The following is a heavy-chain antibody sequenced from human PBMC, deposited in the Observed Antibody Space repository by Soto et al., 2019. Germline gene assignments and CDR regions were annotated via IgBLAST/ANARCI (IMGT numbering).Heavy chain of an antibody. CDR2: ITDDGSTT. CDR1: VFIFKMYW. CDR3: AKATSATCTGSICYSFDY. D-gene: IGHD2-21*01. V-gene: IGHV3-74*01. J-gene: IGHJ4*02. Sequence: WWSLRLSCETSVFIFKMYWMHWFRQVPGQGPQWVARITDDGSTTYYAASVEGRFTVSRDSSKNTLSLQMNSLRPEDTALYYCAKATSATCTGSICYSFDYWGQGTLVTVSS.